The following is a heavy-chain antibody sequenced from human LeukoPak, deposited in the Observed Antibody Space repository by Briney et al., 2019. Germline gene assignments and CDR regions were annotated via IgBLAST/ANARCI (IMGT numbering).Heavy chain of an antibody. D-gene: IGHD1/OR15-1a*01. V-gene: IGHV4-39*07. Sequence: PSETLSLTCTVSGGSISSYYWGWIRQPPGKGLEWIGSIYYSGSTYYNPSLKSRVTISVDTSKNQFSLRLSSVTAADTAVYYCAREKNRPLYYYMDVWGKGTTVTVSS. CDR2: IYYSGST. CDR3: AREKNRPLYYYMDV. CDR1: GGSISSYY. J-gene: IGHJ6*03.